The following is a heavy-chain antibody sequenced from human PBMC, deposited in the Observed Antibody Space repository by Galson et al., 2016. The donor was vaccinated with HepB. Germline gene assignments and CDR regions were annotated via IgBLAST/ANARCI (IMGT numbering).Heavy chain of an antibody. J-gene: IGHJ4*02. Sequence: SLRLSCAASGFASSGYGMHWVRQAPGKGLEWVAVSWSDGNNKDYADSVKGRFTISRDNSKNTLYLQMNSLRAEDTALYYCATDSPHSSSWGSHWGQGTLVTVSS. V-gene: IGHV3-33*03. CDR1: GFASSGYG. D-gene: IGHD6-13*01. CDR2: SWSDGNNK. CDR3: ATDSPHSSSWGSH.